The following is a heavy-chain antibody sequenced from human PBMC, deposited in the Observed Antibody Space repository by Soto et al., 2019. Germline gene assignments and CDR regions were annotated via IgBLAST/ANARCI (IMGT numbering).Heavy chain of an antibody. CDR3: ARGLFLDY. V-gene: IGHV3-74*01. D-gene: IGHD3-3*01. Sequence: PGGSLRLSCATPGFTFSNYWMHWVRQAPGKGPVWVSRINEDESNTNYADSVKGRFTISRDNAKNTLYLQMNSLRAEDTAVYYCARGLFLDYWGQGTRVTVSS. CDR1: GFTFSNYW. J-gene: IGHJ4*02. CDR2: INEDESNT.